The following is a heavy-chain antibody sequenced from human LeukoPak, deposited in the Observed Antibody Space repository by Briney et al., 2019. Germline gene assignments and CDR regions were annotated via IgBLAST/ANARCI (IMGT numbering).Heavy chain of an antibody. CDR1: GFTVSSNY. Sequence: GGSLRLSCAASGFTVSSNYMSWVRQAPGKGLEWVSVIDSGGSTYHADSVKGRFTISRDNSKNTLYLQMNSLRAEDTAVYCCATLPVVGATTNDYFDYWGQGTLVTVSS. CDR3: ATLPVVGATTNDYFDY. V-gene: IGHV3-66*01. J-gene: IGHJ4*02. CDR2: IDSGGST. D-gene: IGHD1-26*01.